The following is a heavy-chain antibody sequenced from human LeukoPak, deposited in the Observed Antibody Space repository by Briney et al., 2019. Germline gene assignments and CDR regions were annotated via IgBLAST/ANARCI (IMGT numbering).Heavy chain of an antibody. CDR1: GGSFSGYY. J-gene: IGHJ3*02. D-gene: IGHD3-9*01. CDR2: INHSGST. Sequence: SETLSLTGAVYGGSFSGYYWSWIRQPPGKGLEWIGEINHSGSTNYNPSLKSRVTISVDTSKNQFSLKLSSVTAADTAVYYCARGRIRYRAFDIWGQGTMVTVSS. V-gene: IGHV4-34*01. CDR3: ARGRIRYRAFDI.